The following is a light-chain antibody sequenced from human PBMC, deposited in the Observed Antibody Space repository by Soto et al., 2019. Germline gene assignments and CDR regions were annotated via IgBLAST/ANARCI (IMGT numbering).Light chain of an antibody. CDR2: GTS. J-gene: IGKJ3*01. Sequence: DIQMTQSPSSVSASVGDRVTITCRASQNINGWLAWYQQKPGKAPQLLISGTSTLQTGVPSRFSGRSSGADFTLTISSLQPEDFSTYFCQQSGNFPFPFRPGTKVDI. CDR1: QNINGW. V-gene: IGKV1-12*02. CDR3: QQSGNFPFP.